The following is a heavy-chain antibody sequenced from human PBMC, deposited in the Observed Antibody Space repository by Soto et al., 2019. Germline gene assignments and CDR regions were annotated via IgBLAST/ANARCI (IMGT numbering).Heavy chain of an antibody. J-gene: IGHJ4*02. D-gene: IGHD2-8*01. V-gene: IGHV3-30-3*01. CDR1: EFTFSTSA. CDR3: ARGALIDGRGYFFDF. CDR2: TSYDGNNK. Sequence: GGSLRLSCAASEFTFSTSAMHWVRQAPGKGLEWVAVTSYDGNNKYYADSVKGRFTISRDNSRNTLYLQMNSLRAEDTAVYYCARGALIDGRGYFFDFWGQGTLVTVSS.